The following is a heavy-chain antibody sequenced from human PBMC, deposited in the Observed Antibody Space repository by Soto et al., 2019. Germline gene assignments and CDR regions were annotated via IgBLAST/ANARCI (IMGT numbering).Heavy chain of an antibody. CDR3: ARILERRFIDY. V-gene: IGHV3-11*01. CDR2: ISPGTSII. D-gene: IGHD1-1*01. CDR1: GFTFSDYY. J-gene: IGHJ4*02. Sequence: GGSLRLSCAASGFTFSDYYMSWIRQAPGKGLEWVSYISPGTSIIYGADSVRGRFTISRDNARNSLYLRMNGLRADDTAVYYCARILERRFIDYWGQGTLVTVSS.